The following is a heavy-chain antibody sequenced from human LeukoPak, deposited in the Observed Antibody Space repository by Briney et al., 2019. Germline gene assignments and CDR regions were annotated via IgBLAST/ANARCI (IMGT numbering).Heavy chain of an antibody. D-gene: IGHD3-22*01. V-gene: IGHV3-48*03. J-gene: IGHJ3*02. Sequence: GGSLRLSCAASGFTFSSYEMNWVRQAPGKGLEWVSYISSSGSTIYYADSVKGRFTISRDNSKNTLYLQMNSLRAEDTAVYYCAKDLAYYDSSGWVAFDIWGQGTMVTVSS. CDR1: GFTFSSYE. CDR2: ISSSGSTI. CDR3: AKDLAYYDSSGWVAFDI.